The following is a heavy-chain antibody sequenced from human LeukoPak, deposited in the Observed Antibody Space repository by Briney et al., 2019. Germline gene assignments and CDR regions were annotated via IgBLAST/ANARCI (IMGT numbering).Heavy chain of an antibody. CDR2: IYYSGST. CDR3: ARVSGYCSGGSCYRGPFFYGMDV. CDR1: GGSISSYY. Sequence: SETLSLTCSVSGGSISSYYWSWIRQPPGKGLEWIGYIYYSGSTNYNPSLKSRATISVDTSKNQFSLKLSSVTAADTAVYYCARVSGYCSGGSCYRGPFFYGMDVWGRGTTVTVSS. D-gene: IGHD2-15*01. V-gene: IGHV4-59*01. J-gene: IGHJ6*02.